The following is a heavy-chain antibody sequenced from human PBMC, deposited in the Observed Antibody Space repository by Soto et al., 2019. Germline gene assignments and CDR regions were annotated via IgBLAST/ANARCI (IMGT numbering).Heavy chain of an antibody. V-gene: IGHV4-38-2*02. CDR2: MFHSGSA. CDR1: GYSISIDYY. J-gene: IGHJ4*02. D-gene: IGHD1-26*01. Sequence: SETLSLTCAVSGYSISIDYYWGCIRQPPGKGLEWIGSMFHSGSAYYNPSLKSRVTISLDTSKNQFSLKLRSVTAADTAVYYCTRDTHGVGENQTFDYSGQGTLVTVSS. CDR3: TRDTHGVGENQTFDY.